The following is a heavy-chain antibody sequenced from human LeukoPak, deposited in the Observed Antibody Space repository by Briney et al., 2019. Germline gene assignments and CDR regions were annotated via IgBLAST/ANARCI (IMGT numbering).Heavy chain of an antibody. CDR1: GYTFTGYY. D-gene: IGHD6-19*01. CDR3: AREVAVAGILTSGRFDP. CDR2: INPNSGGT. Sequence: GSVKVSCKASGYTFTGYYMHWVRQAPGQGLEWMGWINPNSGGTNYAQKFQGRVTMTRDTSISTAYMELSRLRSDDTAVYYCAREVAVAGILTSGRFDPWGQGTLVTVSS. V-gene: IGHV1-2*02. J-gene: IGHJ5*02.